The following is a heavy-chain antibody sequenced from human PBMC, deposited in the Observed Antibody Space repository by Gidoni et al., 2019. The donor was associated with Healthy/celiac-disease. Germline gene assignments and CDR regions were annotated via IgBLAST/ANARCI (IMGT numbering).Heavy chain of an antibody. V-gene: IGHV3-9*03. CDR2: ISWNSVSI. CDR1: GFTFDDYA. J-gene: IGHJ3*02. CDR3: AKDMGTGFGDFADAFDI. Sequence: EVQLVESGGGLVQPGRSLRLSCAASGFTFDDYAMHWVRQAPGKGLEWVSGISWNSVSIGYADSVKGRFTISRDNAKNSLYLQMNSLRAEDMALYYCAKDMGTGFGDFADAFDIWGQGTMVTVSS. D-gene: IGHD3-10*01.